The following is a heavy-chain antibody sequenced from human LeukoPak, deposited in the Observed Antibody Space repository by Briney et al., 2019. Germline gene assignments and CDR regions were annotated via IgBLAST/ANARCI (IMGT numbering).Heavy chain of an antibody. D-gene: IGHD3-10*01. CDR3: AWYGVTHGLDV. V-gene: IGHV3-7*01. CDR1: GFSLSNYW. CDR2: INQDGSDK. J-gene: IGHJ6*02. Sequence: PGGSLRLSCAASGFSLSNYWMSWVRQAPGKGLEWVANINQDGSDKYYVDSVMGRFTLSKDNAKNSVYLHMTSLRPEDTAIYYCAWYGVTHGLDVWGQGTTVTVSS.